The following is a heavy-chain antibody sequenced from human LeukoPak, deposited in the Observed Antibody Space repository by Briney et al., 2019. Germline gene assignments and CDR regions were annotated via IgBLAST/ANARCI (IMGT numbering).Heavy chain of an antibody. D-gene: IGHD1-26*01. J-gene: IGHJ3*02. CDR2: ISGSGGST. V-gene: IGHV3-23*01. CDR1: RFTFSSYA. CDR3: ANPLISGSYYGAFDI. Sequence: GGSLRLACAASRFTFSSYAMNWVRQAPGKGLEWVSAISGSGGSTYYADSVKGRFTISRKNSRNTLSLQRDSLRAEDTAVYYCANPLISGSYYGAFDIWGQGTMVTVSS.